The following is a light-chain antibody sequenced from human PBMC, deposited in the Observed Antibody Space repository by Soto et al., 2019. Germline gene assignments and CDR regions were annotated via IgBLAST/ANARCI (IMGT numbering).Light chain of an antibody. Sequence: EIVLTQSPGTLSLSPGDGATLSCRASRSVSSTYLAWYQQRPGQAPRLLICGASTRASGIPDRFSGGGSGTDFSLTISRLEPEDFAVYFCQQFGGSPPVTFGQGTRLEIK. J-gene: IGKJ5*01. CDR2: GAS. CDR1: RSVSSTY. CDR3: QQFGGSPPVT. V-gene: IGKV3-20*01.